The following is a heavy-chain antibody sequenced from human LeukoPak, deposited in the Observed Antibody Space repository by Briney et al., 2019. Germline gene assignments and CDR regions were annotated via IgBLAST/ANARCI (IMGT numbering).Heavy chain of an antibody. CDR3: ARAPRVTMVRGVPRNYYYYMDV. Sequence: PSETLSLTCAVYGGSFSGYYWSWIRQPPGKGLEWIGEINHSGSTNYNPSLKSRVTISVDTSKNQFSLKLSSVTAADTAVYYCARAPRVTMVRGVPRNYYYYMDVWGKGTTATVSS. CDR2: INHSGST. CDR1: GGSFSGYY. D-gene: IGHD3-10*01. V-gene: IGHV4-34*01. J-gene: IGHJ6*03.